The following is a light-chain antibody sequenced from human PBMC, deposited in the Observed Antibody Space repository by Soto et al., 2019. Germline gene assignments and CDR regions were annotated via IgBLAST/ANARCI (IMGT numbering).Light chain of an antibody. CDR2: GAS. Sequence: EIVLTQSPGTLSLSPGERATLSCTASQSISSSYLAWYQQKPGQAPRLLVYGASSRATGTPDRFSGSGSGTEFTLTISRLEPEDFAVFYCQQYGSSRFTFGPGTKVDIK. CDR1: QSISSSY. V-gene: IGKV3-20*01. CDR3: QQYGSSRFT. J-gene: IGKJ3*01.